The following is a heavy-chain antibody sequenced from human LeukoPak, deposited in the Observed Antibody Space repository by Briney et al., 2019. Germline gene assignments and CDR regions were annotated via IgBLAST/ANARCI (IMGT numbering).Heavy chain of an antibody. D-gene: IGHD6-19*01. CDR1: DYPFTSYA. J-gene: IGHJ4*02. V-gene: IGHV1-18*01. Sequence: GASVKVSCKASDYPFTSYAFSWVRQAPGQGLEWMGWISGYNGNTNYARKFQGRVTLTTDTSTSTAYMEVRSLRSDDTAIYYCTSIYRRQSSGWYVWPGYWGQGTRVTVSS. CDR3: TSIYRRQSSGWYVWPGY. CDR2: ISGYNGNT.